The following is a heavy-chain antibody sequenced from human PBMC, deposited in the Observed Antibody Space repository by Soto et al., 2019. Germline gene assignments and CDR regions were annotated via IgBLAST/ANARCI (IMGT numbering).Heavy chain of an antibody. Sequence: GGSLRLSCAASGFTFSSYWMSWVRQAPGKGLEWVANIKQDGSEKYYVDSVKGRFTISRDNAKNSLYLQMNSLRAEDTAVYYCARGSEQWLPEYYFDYWGQGTLVTGSS. CDR2: IKQDGSEK. CDR3: ARGSEQWLPEYYFDY. D-gene: IGHD6-19*01. J-gene: IGHJ4*02. CDR1: GFTFSSYW. V-gene: IGHV3-7*01.